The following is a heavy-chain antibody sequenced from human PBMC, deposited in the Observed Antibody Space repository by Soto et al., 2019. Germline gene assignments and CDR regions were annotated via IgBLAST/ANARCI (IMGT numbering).Heavy chain of an antibody. Sequence: PSETLSLTCTVSGGSISSGDYYWSWIRQPPGKGLEWIGYIYYSGSTYYNPSLKSRVTISVDTSKNQFSLKLSSVTAADTAVYYCARDQSLLYWFDPWGQGTLVTVSS. CDR3: ARDQSLLYWFDP. CDR1: GGSISSGDYY. V-gene: IGHV4-30-4*01. D-gene: IGHD2-15*01. CDR2: IYYSGST. J-gene: IGHJ5*02.